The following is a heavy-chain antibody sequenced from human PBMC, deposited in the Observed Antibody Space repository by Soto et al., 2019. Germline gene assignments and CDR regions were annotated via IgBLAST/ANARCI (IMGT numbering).Heavy chain of an antibody. D-gene: IGHD6-13*01. CDR3: ARLRSSGWYLGGYLDF. CDR1: GFAFSDFH. J-gene: IGHJ4*02. CDR2: IVTSSVYT. V-gene: IGHV3-11*06. Sequence: QVQLVESGGDLVKPGGSLRLSCAASGFAFSDFHMSWIRQAPGKGLEYVSYIVTSSVYTNYADSVKGRFTISRDNAKNSVYLEMKSLRVEDTATYHCARLRSSGWYLGGYLDFWGQGTQVTVSS.